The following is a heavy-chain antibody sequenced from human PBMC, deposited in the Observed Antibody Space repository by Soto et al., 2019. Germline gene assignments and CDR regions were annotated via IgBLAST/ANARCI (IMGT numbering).Heavy chain of an antibody. CDR2: INSDGSIT. J-gene: IGHJ4*02. Sequence: GGSLRLSCAASGFTFSSYWMHWVRQVPEKGLVWVSRINSDGSITNYADAVKGRFTISRDNVKNTLYLQMNSLRAEDTAVYYCVRYPRSVGGSYRPDYWGQGTLVTVS. CDR1: GFTFSSYW. D-gene: IGHD3-16*02. CDR3: VRYPRSVGGSYRPDY. V-gene: IGHV3-74*01.